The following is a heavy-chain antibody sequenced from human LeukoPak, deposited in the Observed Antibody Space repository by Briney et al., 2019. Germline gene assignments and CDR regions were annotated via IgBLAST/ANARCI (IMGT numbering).Heavy chain of an antibody. CDR3: ARSYSETYYRTFDY. V-gene: IGHV4-59*01. CDR2: IYNSGSA. Sequence: PSETLSLTCTVSGGSISTYYWSWIRQPPGKGLEWIGYIYNSGSANYNPSLESRVTISVDTSKKQFSLKMNSVTAADTAVYYCARSYSETYYRTFDYWGQGIQVTVSS. CDR1: GGSISTYY. D-gene: IGHD3-10*01. J-gene: IGHJ4*02.